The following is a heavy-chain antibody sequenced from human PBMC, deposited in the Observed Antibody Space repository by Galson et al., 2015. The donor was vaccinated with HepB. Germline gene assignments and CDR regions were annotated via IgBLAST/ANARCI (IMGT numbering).Heavy chain of an antibody. CDR2: TYYRSKWYN. D-gene: IGHD6-19*01. Sequence: CAISGDSVSSNSAAWNWIRQSPSRGLEWLGRTYYRSKWYNDYAVSVKSRITINPDTSKNQFSLQLNSVTPEDTAVYYCARMGIAVAGTKTFDYWGQGTLVTVSS. CDR1: GDSVSSNSAA. J-gene: IGHJ4*02. V-gene: IGHV6-1*01. CDR3: ARMGIAVAGTKTFDY.